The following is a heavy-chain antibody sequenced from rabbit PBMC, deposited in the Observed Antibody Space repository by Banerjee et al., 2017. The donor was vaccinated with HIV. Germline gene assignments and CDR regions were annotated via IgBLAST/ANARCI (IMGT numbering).Heavy chain of an antibody. Sequence: QSLEESGGDLVKPGGTLTLTCKASGIDFSADYYLCWVRQAPGKGLELIACIYISSGSTDYASWVNGRFTVSRSTSLNTVDLKMTSLTAADTATYFCARGDGAYAGYDGLWGPGTLVTVS. D-gene: IGHD7-1*01. CDR3: ARGDGAYAGYDGL. CDR2: IYISSGST. V-gene: IGHV1S43*01. J-gene: IGHJ4*01. CDR1: GIDFSADYY.